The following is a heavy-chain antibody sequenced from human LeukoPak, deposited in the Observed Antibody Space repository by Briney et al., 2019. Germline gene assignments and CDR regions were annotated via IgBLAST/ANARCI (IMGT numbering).Heavy chain of an antibody. CDR2: IIPIFGTA. Sequence: GASVKVSCKASGGTFSSYAISWVRQAPGQGLEWIASIIPIFGTANYAQKFQGRVTIPTDESTTTAYMELSSLSSEDTAVYYCAGQGGYDYSWGQGTLVTVSS. D-gene: IGHD5-12*01. CDR3: AGQGGYDYS. CDR1: GGTFSSYA. V-gene: IGHV1-69*05. J-gene: IGHJ4*02.